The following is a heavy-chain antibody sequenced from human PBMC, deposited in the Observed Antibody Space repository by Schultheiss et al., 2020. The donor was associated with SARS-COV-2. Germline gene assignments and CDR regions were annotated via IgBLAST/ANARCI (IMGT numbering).Heavy chain of an antibody. CDR1: GFTFSSYA. D-gene: IGHD3-22*01. J-gene: IGHJ4*02. CDR2: IWYDGSNK. CDR3: ARESSGYYGGPADF. Sequence: GGSLRLSCAASGFTFSSYAMSWVRQAPGKGLEWVAVIWYDGSNKYYADSVKGRFTISRDNSKNTLYLQMNSLRAEDTAVYYCARESSGYYGGPADFWGQGALVTVSS. V-gene: IGHV3-33*08.